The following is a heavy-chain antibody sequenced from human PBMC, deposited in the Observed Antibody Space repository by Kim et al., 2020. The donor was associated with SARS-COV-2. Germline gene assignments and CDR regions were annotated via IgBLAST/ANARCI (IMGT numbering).Heavy chain of an antibody. J-gene: IGHJ4*02. D-gene: IGHD6-19*01. V-gene: IGHV4-59*01. CDR2: IYYSGST. CDR3: ARVVRGWYYFDY. Sequence: SETLSLTCTVSGGSISSYYWSWIRQPPGKGLEWIGYIYYSGSTNYNPSLKSRVTISVDTSKNQFSLKLSSVTAADTAVYYCARVVRGWYYFDYWGQGTLVTVSS. CDR1: GGSISSYY.